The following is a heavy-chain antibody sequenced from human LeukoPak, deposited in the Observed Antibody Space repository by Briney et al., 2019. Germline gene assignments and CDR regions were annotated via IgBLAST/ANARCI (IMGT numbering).Heavy chain of an antibody. CDR3: ARDSGSYYDY. CDR1: GFSLSDYY. J-gene: IGHJ4*02. V-gene: IGHV3-11*05. Sequence: MTGRSLRLSCAASGFSLSDYYMSWIRQAPGKGLGGISHISSSSSYTNYSDSVKGRFTISRDNAKNSLHLKMSSLRAEDTAVYYCARDSGSYYDYWGQGTLVTVSS. CDR2: ISSSSSYT. D-gene: IGHD1-26*01.